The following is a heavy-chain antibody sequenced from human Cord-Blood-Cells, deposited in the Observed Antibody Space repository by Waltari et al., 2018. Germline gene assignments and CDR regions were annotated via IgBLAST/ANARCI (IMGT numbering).Heavy chain of an antibody. CDR3: ARDRAILTGYDAFDI. CDR1: GFTFSSYG. D-gene: IGHD3-9*01. J-gene: IGHJ3*02. V-gene: IGHV3-33*01. CDR2: IWYDGSNK. Sequence: QVQLVESGGGVVQPGRSLRLSCAASGFTFSSYGMHWVRQAPGKGLEWVAVIWYDGSNKYYADSGKGRFTISRDNSKNTLYLQMNSLRAEDTAVYYCARDRAILTGYDAFDIWGQGTMVTVSS.